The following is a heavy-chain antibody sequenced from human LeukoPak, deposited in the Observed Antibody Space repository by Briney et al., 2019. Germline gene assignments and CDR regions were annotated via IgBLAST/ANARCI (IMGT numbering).Heavy chain of an antibody. CDR1: GFTFSSYE. Sequence: GGSLRLSCAASGFTFSSYEMSWVRQAPGKGLEWVSYISNSGNTIYYADSVKGRFTISRDNAKNSLYLQMNGLRAEDTAVYYCARGDLTHYGGNSFDYWGQGTQVTVSS. CDR3: ARGDLTHYGGNSFDY. CDR2: ISNSGNTI. V-gene: IGHV3-48*03. D-gene: IGHD4-23*01. J-gene: IGHJ4*02.